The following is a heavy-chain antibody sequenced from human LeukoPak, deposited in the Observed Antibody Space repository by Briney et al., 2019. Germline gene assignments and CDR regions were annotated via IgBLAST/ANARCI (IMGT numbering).Heavy chain of an antibody. Sequence: PGGSLRLSCAASGFTFSSYAMHWVRQAPGKGLEYVSAISSNGGSTYHADSVKGRFTISRDNSKNTLYLQMGSLRAEDMAVYYCAREGYSSGWYYFDYWGQGTLVTVSS. D-gene: IGHD6-19*01. CDR3: AREGYSSGWYYFDY. J-gene: IGHJ4*02. CDR1: GFTFSSYA. CDR2: ISSNGGST. V-gene: IGHV3-64*02.